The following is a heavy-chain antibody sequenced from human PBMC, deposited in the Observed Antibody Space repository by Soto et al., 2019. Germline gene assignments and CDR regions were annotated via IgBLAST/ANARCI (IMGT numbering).Heavy chain of an antibody. CDR2: IYYSGST. D-gene: IGHD2-2*02. J-gene: IGHJ6*02. CDR1: GGSISSSSYY. CDR3: ATPGEYQLLYPPHPPSYYYGMDV. V-gene: IGHV4-39*01. Sequence: PSETLSLTCTVSGGSISSSSYYWGWIRQPPGKGLEWIGSIYYSGSTYYNPSLKSRVTISVDTSKNQFSLTLSSVTAADTPVYYCATPGEYQLLYPPHPPSYYYGMDVCGQGTTVTVSS.